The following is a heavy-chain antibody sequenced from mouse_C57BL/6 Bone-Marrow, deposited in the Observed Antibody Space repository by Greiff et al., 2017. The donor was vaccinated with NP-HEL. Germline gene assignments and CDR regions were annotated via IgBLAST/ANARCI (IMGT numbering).Heavy chain of an antibody. CDR3: AAYPGSWFAY. D-gene: IGHD3-1*01. CDR2: IYPGSGST. Sequence: QVQLQQPGAELVKPGASVKMSCKASGYTFTSYWITWVKQRPGQGLEWIGDIYPGSGSTNYNEKFKSKATLTVETSSSTAYMQLSSLTSEDSAVYYCAAYPGSWFAYWGQGTLVTVSA. V-gene: IGHV1-55*01. CDR1: GYTFTSYW. J-gene: IGHJ3*01.